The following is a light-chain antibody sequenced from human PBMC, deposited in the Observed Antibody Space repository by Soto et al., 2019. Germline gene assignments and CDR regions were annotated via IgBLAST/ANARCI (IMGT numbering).Light chain of an antibody. Sequence: DIVLTQSPDTLSLSPGDRATLSCRASETVATYLAWYQQRPGQAPRLLIYEASNRAAGVPDRFSGEGSETEFSLTISRLEPEDSAVYYCQHRATWPITFGQGTRLEIK. CDR2: EAS. CDR1: ETVATY. V-gene: IGKV3-11*01. J-gene: IGKJ5*01. CDR3: QHRATWPIT.